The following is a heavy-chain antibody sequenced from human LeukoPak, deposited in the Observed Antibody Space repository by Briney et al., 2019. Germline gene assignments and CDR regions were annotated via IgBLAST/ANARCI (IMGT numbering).Heavy chain of an antibody. CDR1: GGTFSSYA. Sequence: ASVKVSCKASGGTFSSYAISWVRQAPGQGLEWMGGIIPIFGTANYAQKFQGRVTITADESTSTAYMELSSLRSEDTAVYYCAGAGLYCSGGSCYPLRWYYYGMDVWGQGTTVTVSS. CDR3: AGAGLYCSGGSCYPLRWYYYGMDV. CDR2: IIPIFGTA. V-gene: IGHV1-69*13. D-gene: IGHD2-15*01. J-gene: IGHJ6*02.